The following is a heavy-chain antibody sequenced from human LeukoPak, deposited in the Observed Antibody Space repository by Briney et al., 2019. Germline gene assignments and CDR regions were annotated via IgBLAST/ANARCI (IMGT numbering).Heavy chain of an antibody. Sequence: PPGGSLRLSCAASGFPFSGCGMHWVRQAPGKGLEWVAVAYGDGSSQYYADSVKGRFSNSKDISKNTLSLQMNSLRAEDTAVYSCATGGNFYYSHWGQGTLVTVSS. CDR1: GFPFSGCG. D-gene: IGHD4-11*01. CDR2: AYGDGSSQ. J-gene: IGHJ1*01. V-gene: IGHV3-33*01. CDR3: ATGGNFYYSH.